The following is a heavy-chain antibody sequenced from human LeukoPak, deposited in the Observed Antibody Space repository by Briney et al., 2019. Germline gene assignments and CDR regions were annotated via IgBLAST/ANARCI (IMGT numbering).Heavy chain of an antibody. CDR1: GFTFSSYS. Sequence: GGSLRLSCAASGFTFSSYSMNWVRQAPGKGLEWVSTISGSGTSTYYADSVKGRFTISRDSSKNTLYLQMNSLRAEDTAVYYCAKPPPDSSSWLFDSWGQGTLVTVSS. D-gene: IGHD6-13*01. CDR3: AKPPPDSSSWLFDS. V-gene: IGHV3-23*01. CDR2: ISGSGTST. J-gene: IGHJ4*02.